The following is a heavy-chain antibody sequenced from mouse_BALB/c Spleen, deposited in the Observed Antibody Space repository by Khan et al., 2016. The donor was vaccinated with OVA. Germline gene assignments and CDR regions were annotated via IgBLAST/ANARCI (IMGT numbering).Heavy chain of an antibody. D-gene: IGHD2-12*01. CDR1: GFSLSRYN. CDR3: ARDYYSDDGYCALDY. V-gene: IGHV2-6-4*01. J-gene: IGHJ4*01. CDR2: IWGGGGT. Sequence: QVQLQQSGPGLVAPSQSLSITCTVSGFSLSRYNIHWVRQPPGKGLEWLGMIWGGGGTDYNSTLKIRLSISKDNFKSQVVLKMTRLQTKDTAMYFCARDYYSDDGYCALDYWGQGTSVTVSA.